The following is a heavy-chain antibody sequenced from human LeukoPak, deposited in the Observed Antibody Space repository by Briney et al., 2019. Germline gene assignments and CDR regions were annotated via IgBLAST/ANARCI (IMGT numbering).Heavy chain of an antibody. V-gene: IGHV3-53*01. CDR2: IYSGGST. D-gene: IGHD6-13*01. CDR1: GFTVSSNY. CDR3: ARGSWGSSWYYFDY. J-gene: IGHJ4*02. Sequence: PGGSLRLSCAASGFTVSSNYMSWVRQAPGKGLGWVSVIYSGGSTYYADSVKGRFTISRDSSKNTLYLQMNSLRTEDTAVYYCARGSWGSSWYYFDYWGQGTLVPVSS.